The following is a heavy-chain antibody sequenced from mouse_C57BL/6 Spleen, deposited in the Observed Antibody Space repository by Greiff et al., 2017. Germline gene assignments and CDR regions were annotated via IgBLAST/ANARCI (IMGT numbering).Heavy chain of an antibody. CDR3: ARDGNYGYWYFDV. D-gene: IGHD2-1*01. V-gene: IGHV5-17*01. J-gene: IGHJ1*03. CDR2: ISSGSSTI. CDR1: GFTFSDYG. Sequence: EVQLQESGGGLVKPGGSLKLSCAASGFTFSDYGMHWVRQAPEKGLEWVAYISSGSSTIYYADTVKGRFTISRDNAKNTLFLQMTSLRSEDTAMYYCARDGNYGYWYFDVWGTGTTVTVSS.